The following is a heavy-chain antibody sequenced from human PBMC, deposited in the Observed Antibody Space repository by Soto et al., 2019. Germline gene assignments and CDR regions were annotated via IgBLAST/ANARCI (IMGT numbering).Heavy chain of an antibody. V-gene: IGHV1-18*04. Sequence: QEHLVQSVAEVKKPGASAKVSCKASGYTFKNYGINWVRQAPGRVLEWVAWISAYNGDTSYAQHFQGRVPVTTETVTNTAYMELRSLRPDDTAVYFCVLGGLETGYYRDMDYWGQGTLVSVSS. D-gene: IGHD3-9*01. CDR1: GYTFKNYG. J-gene: IGHJ4*02. CDR3: VLGGLETGYYRDMDY. CDR2: ISAYNGDT.